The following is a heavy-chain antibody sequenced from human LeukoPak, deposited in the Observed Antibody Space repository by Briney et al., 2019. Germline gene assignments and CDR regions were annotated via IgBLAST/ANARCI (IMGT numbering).Heavy chain of an antibody. J-gene: IGHJ2*01. CDR2: IYHSGST. Sequence: TSGTLSLTCAVSGGSISSSNWWSWVRQPPGKGLEWIGEIYHSGSTNYNPSLKSRVTISVDKSKNQFSLKLSSVTAADTAVYYCARVLAHSGYDLTKEKPNWYFDLWGRGTLVTISS. V-gene: IGHV4-4*02. D-gene: IGHD5-12*01. CDR1: GGSISSSNW. CDR3: ARVLAHSGYDLTKEKPNWYFDL.